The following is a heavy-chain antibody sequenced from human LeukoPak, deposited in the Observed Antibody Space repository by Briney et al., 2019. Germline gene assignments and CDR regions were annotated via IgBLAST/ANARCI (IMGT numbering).Heavy chain of an antibody. Sequence: ASVKVSCKASGYTFTGYYMHWVRQAPGQGLEWMGWINPNSGGTNYAQKFQGRIIMTRDTSISTAYMELSRLRSDDTAVYYCARGATTRYSSGWYGGFDYWGQGTLVTVSS. D-gene: IGHD6-19*01. CDR3: ARGATTRYSSGWYGGFDY. CDR2: INPNSGGT. CDR1: GYTFTGYY. J-gene: IGHJ4*02. V-gene: IGHV1-2*02.